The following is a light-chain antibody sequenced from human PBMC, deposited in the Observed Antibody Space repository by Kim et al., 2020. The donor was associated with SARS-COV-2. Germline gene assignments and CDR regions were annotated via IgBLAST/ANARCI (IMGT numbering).Light chain of an antibody. CDR1: KLGDKY. Sequence: SYELTQPPSVSVSPGQTASITCSGDKLGDKYACWYQQKPGQSPVLVIYQDTKRPSGIPERFSSSNSGNTATLTISETQAMDEADYYCQAWHSSTVVFGGG. V-gene: IGLV3-1*01. CDR3: QAWHSSTVV. J-gene: IGLJ2*01. CDR2: QDT.